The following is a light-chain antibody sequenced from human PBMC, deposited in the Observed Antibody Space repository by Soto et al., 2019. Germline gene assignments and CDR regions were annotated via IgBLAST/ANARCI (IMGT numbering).Light chain of an antibody. Sequence: DIQLTQSPSTLSASLGDRVTLTCRAAQSLNSRLAWYQHTPGKAPRLLIYDASTLESGVPSRFSGSGAGTEFTLTINNLQPDYAATYICQQYKSYSTFGRGTKVDIK. CDR3: QQYKSYST. V-gene: IGKV1-5*01. CDR2: DAS. CDR1: QSLNSR. J-gene: IGKJ1*01.